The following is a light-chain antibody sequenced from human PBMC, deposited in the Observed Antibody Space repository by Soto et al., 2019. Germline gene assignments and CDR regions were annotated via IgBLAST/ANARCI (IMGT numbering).Light chain of an antibody. J-gene: IGLJ3*02. CDR1: SSDVGSYNL. CDR3: CSYAGAGLGV. Sequence: QSALTQPASVAGSPGQSITISCTGASSDVGSYNLVSWYQHHPGKAPKLIIYEVGQRPSGVSNRCSGSKSGNTASLTISGLQAEDEADYYCCSYAGAGLGVFGGGTKVTVL. CDR2: EVG. V-gene: IGLV2-23*02.